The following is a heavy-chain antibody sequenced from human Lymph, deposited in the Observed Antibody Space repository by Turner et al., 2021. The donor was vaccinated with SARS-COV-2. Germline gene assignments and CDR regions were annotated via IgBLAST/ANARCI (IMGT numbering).Heavy chain of an antibody. Sequence: QVQLVEYGGGVVQPGRSLRLSCAASGFTFNNYGIHWVRQAQGKGLEWVAVISVDGSNKDYADSVKGRFTISRDNTNNTLYLQMNSLRVEDTAVYYCAKGGGSGYLNFDYCGQGTLVTVSS. D-gene: IGHD3-3*01. CDR3: AKGGGSGYLNFDY. J-gene: IGHJ4*02. CDR2: ISVDGSNK. V-gene: IGHV3-30*18. CDR1: GFTFNNYG.